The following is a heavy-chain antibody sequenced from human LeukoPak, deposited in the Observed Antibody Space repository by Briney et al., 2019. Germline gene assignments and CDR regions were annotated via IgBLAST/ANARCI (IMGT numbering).Heavy chain of an antibody. CDR3: ARSRSGYYEDY. D-gene: IGHD3-22*01. J-gene: IGHJ4*02. V-gene: IGHV3-7*01. CDR1: GFSFSSYE. CDR2: IKEDGSEK. Sequence: GGSLRLSCAASGFSFSSYEMNWVRQAPGKGLEWVANIKEDGSEKYYVDSVKGRFTISRDNAKNSLSLQVNSLSAEDTAVYYCARSRSGYYEDYWGQGTLVTVSS.